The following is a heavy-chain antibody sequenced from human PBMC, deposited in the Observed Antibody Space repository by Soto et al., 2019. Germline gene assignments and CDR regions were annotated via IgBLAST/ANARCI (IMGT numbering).Heavy chain of an antibody. CDR2: ISYDERNK. J-gene: IGHJ3*02. V-gene: IGHV3-30*04. D-gene: IGHD6-13*01. CDR3: ARVRASSWYEGAFDI. Sequence: QVQLVESGGGVVQPGRSLRLSCAASGFTFSSYAMHWVRQAPGKVLEWVAFISYDERNKYYADSVKGRFTTARDNSKNTLYLQMNSLRAEDTAVYYCARVRASSWYEGAFDIWGQGTMVTVSS. CDR1: GFTFSSYA.